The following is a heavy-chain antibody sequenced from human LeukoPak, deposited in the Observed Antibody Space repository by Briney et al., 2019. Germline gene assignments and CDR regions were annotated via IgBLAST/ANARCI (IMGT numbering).Heavy chain of an antibody. CDR1: GFTFSSYW. V-gene: IGHV3-7*01. Sequence: GGSLRLSCVASGFTFSSYWMGWVRQAPGKGLEWVANIKQDGSEKYYVDSVKGRFTISRDNAKNSLYLQMNSLRAEDTAVYYCASEDTTGTTGGYWGQGTLVTVSS. CDR2: IKQDGSEK. D-gene: IGHD1-1*01. CDR3: ASEDTTGTTGGY. J-gene: IGHJ4*02.